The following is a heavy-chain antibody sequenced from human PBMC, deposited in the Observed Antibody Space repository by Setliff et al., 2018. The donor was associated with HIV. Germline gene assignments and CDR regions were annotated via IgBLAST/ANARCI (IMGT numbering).Heavy chain of an antibody. J-gene: IGHJ4*02. CDR3: ARVPSIETILFDS. CDR1: GGSISSGTNY. D-gene: IGHD2-2*02. Sequence: SETLSLTCSVSGGSISSGTNYWSWIRQPAGKGLEWIGRIYSSGSTNYNPSLKSRVTISVDTSKNQLSLKLSSVTAADTAVYYCARVPSIETILFDSWGQGTLVTVSS. V-gene: IGHV4-61*02. CDR2: IYSSGST.